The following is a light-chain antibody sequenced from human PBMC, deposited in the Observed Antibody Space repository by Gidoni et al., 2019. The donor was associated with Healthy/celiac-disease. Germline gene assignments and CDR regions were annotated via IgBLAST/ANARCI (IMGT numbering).Light chain of an antibody. CDR3: MQALQTPL. CDR2: LCS. Sequence: DIVMTQSPLSLPVTPGEPASISCRSSQSLLHSNGYNYLDWYLQKPGQSPQLLIYLCSNRASGVPDSFSGSGSGTDFTLKISRVEAEDVGVYYCMQALQTPLFGGGTKVEIK. CDR1: QSLLHSNGYNY. J-gene: IGKJ4*01. V-gene: IGKV2-28*01.